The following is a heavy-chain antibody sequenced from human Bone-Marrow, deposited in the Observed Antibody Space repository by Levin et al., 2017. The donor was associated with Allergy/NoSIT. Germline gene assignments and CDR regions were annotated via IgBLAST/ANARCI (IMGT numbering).Heavy chain of an antibody. Sequence: SETLSLTCTVSGGSINRYYWSWIRQPAGKGLEWIGRIYSSGNNNYNPSLKSRVTMSVDTSKNKVSLKLTSVTAADTAVYYCARERIVSDTPLDSWRQGTLVTVSS. CDR2: IYSSGNN. V-gene: IGHV4-4*07. CDR1: GGSINRYY. J-gene: IGHJ4*02. CDR3: ARERIVSDTPLDS. D-gene: IGHD5/OR15-5a*01.